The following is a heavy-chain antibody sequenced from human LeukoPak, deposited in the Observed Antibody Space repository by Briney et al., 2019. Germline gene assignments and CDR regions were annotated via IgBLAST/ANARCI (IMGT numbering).Heavy chain of an antibody. J-gene: IGHJ4*02. CDR2: ISSSSSYR. Sequence: GGSLRLSCAAPGFTFSSYSMNWVRQAPGKGLEWVSSISSSSSYRYYADSVKGRFTISRDTAKNSLYLKMNSLRAEGTAVYDCARAFYDSSGLNFDYWGQGTLVTVSS. CDR1: GFTFSSYS. D-gene: IGHD3-22*01. V-gene: IGHV3-21*01. CDR3: ARAFYDSSGLNFDY.